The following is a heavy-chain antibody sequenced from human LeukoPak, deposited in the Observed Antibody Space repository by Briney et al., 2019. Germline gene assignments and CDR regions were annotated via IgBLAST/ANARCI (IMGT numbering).Heavy chain of an antibody. Sequence: GGSLRLSCAASGFIFSDYWMTWVRQAPGKGLEWVSSISSSSSYIYYADSVKGRFTVSRDNAKNSLYLQMNSLRAEDTAVNYCASTIAVAGFDYWGQGTLVTVSS. CDR3: ASTIAVAGFDY. CDR2: ISSSSSYI. D-gene: IGHD6-19*01. J-gene: IGHJ4*02. CDR1: GFIFSDYW. V-gene: IGHV3-21*01.